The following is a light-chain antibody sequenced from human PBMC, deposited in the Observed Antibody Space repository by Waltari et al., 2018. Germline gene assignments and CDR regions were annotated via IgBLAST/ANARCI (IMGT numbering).Light chain of an antibody. Sequence: QSALTQPASVSGSPGQSLTISCTGTSSDVRGYNYVSWYQQHPGKAPKLMIYEVSNRPSGVSNRFSGSKSGNTASLTISGLQAEDEADYYCSSYTSSSTLGFGGGTKLTVL. V-gene: IGLV2-14*01. CDR1: SSDVRGYNY. J-gene: IGLJ2*01. CDR2: EVS. CDR3: SSYTSSSTLG.